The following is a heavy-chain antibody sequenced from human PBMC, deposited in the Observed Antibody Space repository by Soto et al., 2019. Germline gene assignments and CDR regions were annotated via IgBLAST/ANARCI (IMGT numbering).Heavy chain of an antibody. D-gene: IGHD3-10*02. CDR3: ARSPLSYDYVRQTWREVGDSFDV. Sequence: QVHLEQWGAGLLKPSETLSLTCAIYNSSLGAFHWTWIRQPPGKGLEWIGELIHGGSTNYNPSLKSRVTFSIDTSKSQFSLHVMSVTAADTAVYYCARSPLSYDYVRQTWREVGDSFDVWGRGTSVTVSS. J-gene: IGHJ3*01. V-gene: IGHV4-34*02. CDR2: LIHGGST. CDR1: NSSLGAFH.